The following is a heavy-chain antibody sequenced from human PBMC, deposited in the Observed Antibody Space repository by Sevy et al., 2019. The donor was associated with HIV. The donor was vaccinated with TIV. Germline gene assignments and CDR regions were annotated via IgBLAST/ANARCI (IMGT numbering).Heavy chain of an antibody. D-gene: IGHD2-8*01. Sequence: GGSLRLSCAASGFTPSTYGMHWVRQAPGKGLEWVAVIGYDGSNKYYADSVKGRFTISRDNSKNTLFLQMEGLRAEETAVYYCARDPRMYGDYLLAYFDSWGQGTLVTVSS. CDR3: ARDPRMYGDYLLAYFDS. CDR1: GFTPSTYG. V-gene: IGHV3-33*01. J-gene: IGHJ4*02. CDR2: IGYDGSNK.